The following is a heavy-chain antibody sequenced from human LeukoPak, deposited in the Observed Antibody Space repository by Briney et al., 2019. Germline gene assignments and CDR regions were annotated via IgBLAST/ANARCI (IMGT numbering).Heavy chain of an antibody. J-gene: IGHJ4*02. V-gene: IGHV1-46*01. CDR3: ARESGLDSSGPPTY. Sequence: ASVKVSCKASGVTFSSYAISWVRQAPGQGLEWMGIINPSGGSTTYAQKFQGRVTMTRDTSTSTVYMELSSLRSEDTAVYYCARESGLDSSGPPTYWGQGTLVTVSS. D-gene: IGHD3-22*01. CDR2: INPSGGST. CDR1: GVTFSSYA.